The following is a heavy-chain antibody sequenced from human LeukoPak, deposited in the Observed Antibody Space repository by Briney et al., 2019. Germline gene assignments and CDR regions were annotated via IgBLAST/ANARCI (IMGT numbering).Heavy chain of an antibody. CDR2: IRFDGINK. CDR3: AKIGLGSSSWWYFDY. J-gene: IGHJ4*02. Sequence: GGSLRLSCAASGFTFSTYGIHWVRQAPGKGLEWVALIRFDGINKFYADSVKGRFTVSRDNSKNTVHLQMSSLRAEDTAVYYCAKIGLGSSSWWYFDYWGQGALVTVSS. CDR1: GFTFSTYG. V-gene: IGHV3-30*02. D-gene: IGHD6-13*01.